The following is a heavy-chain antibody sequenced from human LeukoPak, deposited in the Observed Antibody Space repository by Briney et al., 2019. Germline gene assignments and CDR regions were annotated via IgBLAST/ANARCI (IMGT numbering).Heavy chain of an antibody. J-gene: IGHJ6*03. Sequence: GGSLRLSCAASGFTFSSYWMHWVRQAPGKGLVWVSRINSDGSTTSSADSVKGRVTISRDNAKNTVYLQMNSLRAEDTAVYYCARGLWFGELSYYYYYMDVWGKGTTVTISS. D-gene: IGHD3-10*01. CDR2: INSDGSTT. CDR1: GFTFSSYW. CDR3: ARGLWFGELSYYYYYMDV. V-gene: IGHV3-74*01.